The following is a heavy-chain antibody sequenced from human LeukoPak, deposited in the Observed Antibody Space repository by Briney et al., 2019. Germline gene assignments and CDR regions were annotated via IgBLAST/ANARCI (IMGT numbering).Heavy chain of an antibody. J-gene: IGHJ4*02. CDR3: ARDVGWPKRSGYYYQFDY. CDR2: INHSGST. Sequence: SETLSLTCTVSGGSISSGGYYWSWIRQPPGKGLEWIGEINHSGSTNYNPSLKSRVTISVDTSKNQFSLKLSSVTAADTAVYYCARDVGWPKRSGYYYQFDYWGQGTLVTVSS. D-gene: IGHD3-22*01. V-gene: IGHV4-39*07. CDR1: GGSISSGGYY.